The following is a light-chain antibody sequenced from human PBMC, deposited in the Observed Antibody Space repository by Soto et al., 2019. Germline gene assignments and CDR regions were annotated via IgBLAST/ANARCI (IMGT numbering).Light chain of an antibody. CDR2: GAS. CDR3: QQHGSSPQT. J-gene: IGKJ1*01. V-gene: IGKV3-20*01. CDR1: QSVSSSY. Sequence: ETDLAHNPWTQPWSAGESSSRSCRDSQSVSSSYLAWYQQKPGQAPRLLIYGASSRATGIPDRFSGSGSGTHFTLAFGRLKPADPAVYYCQQHGSSPQTFRPGTKVDIK.